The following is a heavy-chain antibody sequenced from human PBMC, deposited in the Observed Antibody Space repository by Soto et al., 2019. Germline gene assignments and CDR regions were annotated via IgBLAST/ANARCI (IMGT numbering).Heavy chain of an antibody. V-gene: IGHV4-34*02. Sequence: QVQLQPWGAGLVKPSETLSLPCAVYGGSLRTYNWTWIRQAPGKGLEWIGEINHSGDTNYDSSLKRRLSFTVETAKNQLSLILSSVTAAETAVYYCARGRRHSHFWNGYEFEGPYGLDVWGQGTAVTVTS. J-gene: IGHJ6*02. CDR2: INHSGDT. CDR1: GGSLRTYN. D-gene: IGHD3-3*02. CDR3: ARGRRHSHFWNGYEFEGPYGLDV.